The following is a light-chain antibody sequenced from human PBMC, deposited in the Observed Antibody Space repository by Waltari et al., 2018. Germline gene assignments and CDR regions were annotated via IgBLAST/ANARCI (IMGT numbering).Light chain of an antibody. CDR2: AAS. Sequence: DIQMIQSPSAMSASVGDRVTITCRASQDIGNYLAWFHQKPGKVPKRLIYAASTLQSGVPSRFSGRGYETEFTLTISSLQPEDFGTYYCLQDNSYPWTFGQGTKVEI. CDR3: LQDNSYPWT. V-gene: IGKV1-17*03. J-gene: IGKJ1*01. CDR1: QDIGNY.